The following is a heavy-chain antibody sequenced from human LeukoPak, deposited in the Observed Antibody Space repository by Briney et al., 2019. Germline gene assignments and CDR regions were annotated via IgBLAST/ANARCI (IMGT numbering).Heavy chain of an antibody. CDR1: GFRISSNW. V-gene: IGHV3-66*01. Sequence: GGSLRLSCAASGFRISSNWVAWVRQAPGKGLEWVSVIYSDGSTYYADSVKGRFTISRDNSKNTLYLQMNSLRAEDTAVYYCARGRAITFGGVMLGAFDIWGQGTTVTVSS. J-gene: IGHJ3*02. D-gene: IGHD3-16*01. CDR3: ARGRAITFGGVMLGAFDI. CDR2: IYSDGST.